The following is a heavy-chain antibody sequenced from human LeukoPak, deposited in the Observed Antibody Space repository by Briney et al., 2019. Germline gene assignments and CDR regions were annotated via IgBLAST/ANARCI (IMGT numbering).Heavy chain of an antibody. CDR3: ARSGSYYYYYYMDV. CDR2: IIPIFGTA. V-gene: IGHV1-69*05. Sequence: SVKVSCKASGGTFSSYAISWVRQAPGQGLEWMGGIIPIFGTANYAQKFQGRVTITTDESTSTAYMELSSPRSEDTAVYYCARSGSYYYYYYMDVWGKGTTVTVSS. CDR1: GGTFSSYA. J-gene: IGHJ6*03. D-gene: IGHD3-10*01.